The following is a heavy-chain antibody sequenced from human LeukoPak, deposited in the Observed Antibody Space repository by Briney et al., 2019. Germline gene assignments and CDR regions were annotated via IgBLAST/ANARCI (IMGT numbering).Heavy chain of an antibody. Sequence: GGSLRLSCAASGFTFSGYSVNWVRQAPGKGLEWVSSISSSSNYIYYADSVKGRFTISRDNSKNTLYLQMNSLRAEDTAVYYCAKDGPLGSDAFDIWGQGTMVTVSS. J-gene: IGHJ3*02. V-gene: IGHV3-21*04. CDR3: AKDGPLGSDAFDI. CDR1: GFTFSGYS. CDR2: ISSSSNYI.